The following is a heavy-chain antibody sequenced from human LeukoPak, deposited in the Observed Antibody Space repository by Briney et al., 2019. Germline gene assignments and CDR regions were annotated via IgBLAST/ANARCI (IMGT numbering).Heavy chain of an antibody. J-gene: IGHJ4*02. V-gene: IGHV4-39*07. CDR2: IYYSGST. CDR1: GDSISSRSYY. Sequence: KSSETLSLTCTVSGDSISSRSYYWGWIRQPPGKGLEWIGSIYYSGSTYYNPSLKSRATISVDTSKNQFSLKLSSVTAADTAVYYCARDRVSDYWGQGTLVTVSS. D-gene: IGHD6-13*01. CDR3: ARDRVSDY.